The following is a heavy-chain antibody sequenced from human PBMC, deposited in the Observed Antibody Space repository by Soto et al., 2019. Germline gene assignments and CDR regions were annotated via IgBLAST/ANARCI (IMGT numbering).Heavy chain of an antibody. V-gene: IGHV4-34*01. CDR3: ASLAPQVAVAVNYYYYYMDV. J-gene: IGHJ6*03. CDR2: INHSGST. D-gene: IGHD6-19*01. Sequence: QVQLQQWGAGLLKPSETLSLTCAVYGGSFSGYYWSWIRQPPGKGLEWIGEINHSGSTNYNPSLKSRVTISVDTSKNQFSLKLSSVTAADTAVYYCASLAPQVAVAVNYYYYYMDVWGKGTTVTVSS. CDR1: GGSFSGYY.